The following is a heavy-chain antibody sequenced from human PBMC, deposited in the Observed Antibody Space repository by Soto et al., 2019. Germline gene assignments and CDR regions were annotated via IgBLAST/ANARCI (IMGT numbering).Heavy chain of an antibody. CDR3: ATGPELAASSSDY. CDR1: GFTFSNAW. Sequence: EVQLVESGGGLVKPGESLRLSCEASGFTFSNAWMSWVRQAPGKGLEWVGRIRSKIDGGTTDYAAPMKGAFTISRDDSKNTLYLQMDSLKTEDTAVYFCATGPELAASSSDYWGQGTLVTVSS. D-gene: IGHD1-26*01. CDR2: IRSKIDGGTT. V-gene: IGHV3-15*01. J-gene: IGHJ4*02.